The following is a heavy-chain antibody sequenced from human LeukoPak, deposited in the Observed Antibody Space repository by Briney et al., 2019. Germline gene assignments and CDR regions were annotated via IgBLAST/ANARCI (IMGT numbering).Heavy chain of an antibody. D-gene: IGHD6-13*01. J-gene: IGHJ4*02. CDR1: GFTFDDYA. V-gene: IGHV3-9*01. CDR2: ISWNSGSI. Sequence: PGGSLRLSCAASGFTFDDYAMPWVRQAPGKGLEWVSGISWNSGSIGYADSVKGRFTISRDNAKNSLYLQMNGLRAEDTALYYCAKDMSAWGSSADYWGQGTLVTVSS. CDR3: AKDMSAWGSSADY.